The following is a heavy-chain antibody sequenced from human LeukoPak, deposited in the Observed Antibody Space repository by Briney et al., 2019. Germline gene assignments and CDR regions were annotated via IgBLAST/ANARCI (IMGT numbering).Heavy chain of an antibody. CDR3: ARGRIRPGIAVAGPFDY. V-gene: IGHV1-2*02. J-gene: IGHJ4*02. Sequence: GASVKVSCKASGYTFTGYYMHWVRQAPGQGLEWMGWISPNSGGTNYAQKFQGRVTMTRDTSISTAYMELSRLRSDDTAVYYCARGRIRPGIAVAGPFDYWGQGTLVTVSS. CDR1: GYTFTGYY. CDR2: ISPNSGGT. D-gene: IGHD6-19*01.